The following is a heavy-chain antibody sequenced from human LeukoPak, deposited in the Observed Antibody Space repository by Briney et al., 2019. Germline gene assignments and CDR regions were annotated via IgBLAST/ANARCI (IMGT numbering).Heavy chain of an antibody. V-gene: IGHV3-30*03. CDR3: ARVLHRRNYDSSVSYGY. CDR2: ISYDGSSK. CDR1: GFTFSSYG. Sequence: GRSLRLSCAASGFTFSSYGMHWVRQAPGKGLEWVAVISYDGSSKDYADSVKGRFTISRDNAKNSLYLQMNSLRAEDTAVYYCARVLHRRNYDSSVSYGYWGQGTLVTVSS. D-gene: IGHD3-22*01. J-gene: IGHJ4*02.